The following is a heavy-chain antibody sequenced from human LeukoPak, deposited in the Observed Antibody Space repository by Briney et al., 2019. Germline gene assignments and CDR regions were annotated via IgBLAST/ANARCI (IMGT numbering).Heavy chain of an antibody. J-gene: IGHJ4*02. Sequence: PGGSLRLSCAASGFTFSSYGMHWVRQAPGKGLEWVAVIWFDGSDKYYADSVEGRFTISRDNSKNTLFLQMNSLRAEDTAVYYCARDRSSGYDYWGQGTLVTVSS. CDR3: ARDRSSGYDY. D-gene: IGHD3-22*01. CDR1: GFTFSSYG. CDR2: IWFDGSDK. V-gene: IGHV3-33*01.